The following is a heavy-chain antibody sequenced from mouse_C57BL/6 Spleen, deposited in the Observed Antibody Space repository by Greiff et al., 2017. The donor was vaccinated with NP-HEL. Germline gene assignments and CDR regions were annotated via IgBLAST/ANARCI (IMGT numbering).Heavy chain of an antibody. Sequence: QVQLQQSGPELVKPGASVKISCKASGYAFSSSWMNWVKQRPGKGLEWIGRIYPGDGDTNYNGKFKGKATLTADKSSSTAYMQLSSLTSEDSAVYCCATTVVATKWYFDVWGTGTTVTVSS. CDR1: GYAFSSSW. CDR3: ATTVVATKWYFDV. CDR2: IYPGDGDT. D-gene: IGHD1-1*01. J-gene: IGHJ1*03. V-gene: IGHV1-82*01.